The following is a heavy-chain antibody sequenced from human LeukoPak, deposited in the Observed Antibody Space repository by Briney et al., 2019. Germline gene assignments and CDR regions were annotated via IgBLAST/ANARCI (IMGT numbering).Heavy chain of an antibody. D-gene: IGHD3-10*01. CDR2: INPNSGGT. Sequence: WASVKASCKASGYTFTGYYMHWVRQAPGQGLEWMGWINPNSGGTNYAQKFQGRVTMTRDTSISTAYMELSRLRSDDTAVYYCARSSYGSGSYSRIWGQGTLVTVSS. V-gene: IGHV1-2*02. CDR1: GYTFTGYY. CDR3: ARSSYGSGSYSRI. J-gene: IGHJ4*02.